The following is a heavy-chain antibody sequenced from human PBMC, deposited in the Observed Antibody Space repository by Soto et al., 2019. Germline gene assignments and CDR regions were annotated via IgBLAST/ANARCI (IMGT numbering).Heavy chain of an antibody. J-gene: IGHJ6*02. V-gene: IGHV1-69*05. CDR2: IIPVFRAP. CDR3: XXXXXXXXXXXNYYYITDV. CDR1: GGTFDTYA. Sequence: QVHLVQSGAEVKKPGSSVKVSCKVSGGTFDTYAISWVRQAPGQGLEWMGGIIPVFRAPDYAQKFQGRVXXXXXXXXXXXXXXXXXXXXXXXXXXXXXXXXXXXXXXXNYYYITDVWGQGTSVTX.